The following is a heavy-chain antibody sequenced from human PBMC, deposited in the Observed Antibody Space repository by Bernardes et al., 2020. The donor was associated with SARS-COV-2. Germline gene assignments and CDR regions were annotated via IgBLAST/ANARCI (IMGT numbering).Heavy chain of an antibody. CDR3: ARVSGCSSTSCYSYFDY. J-gene: IGHJ4*02. D-gene: IGHD2-2*02. Sequence: GSLRLSCAASGFTFSSYAMHWVRQAPGKGLEWVAVISYDGSNKYYADSVKGRFTISRDNSKNTLYLQMNSLRAEDTAVYYCARVSGCSSTSCYSYFDYWGQGTLVTVSS. V-gene: IGHV3-30*04. CDR1: GFTFSSYA. CDR2: ISYDGSNK.